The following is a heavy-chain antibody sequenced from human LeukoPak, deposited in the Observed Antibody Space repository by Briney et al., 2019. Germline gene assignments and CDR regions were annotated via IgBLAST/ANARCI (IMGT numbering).Heavy chain of an antibody. J-gene: IGHJ3*02. CDR2: IYHSGST. V-gene: IGHV4-38-2*02. CDR1: GHSVSSGYY. D-gene: IGHD3-9*01. CDR3: ARDRRYFDWLSDAFDI. Sequence: SETLSLTCIVSGHSVSSGYYWGWIRQPPGKGLEWIGSIYHSGSTYYNPSLKSRVTISVDTSKNQFSLRLNSVTAADTAVYYCARDRRYFDWLSDAFDIWGQGTMVTVSS.